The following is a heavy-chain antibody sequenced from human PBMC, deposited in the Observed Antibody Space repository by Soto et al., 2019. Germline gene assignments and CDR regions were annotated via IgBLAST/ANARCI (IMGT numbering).Heavy chain of an antibody. D-gene: IGHD3-10*01. CDR2: ISSSGSSI. CDR3: ARVRFGEWGYAMDV. J-gene: IGHJ6*02. Sequence: QVQLVESGGGLVKPGGSLRLSCAASGLTFSDGYLNWIRHAPGKGLEWLAYISSSGSSIFYAGSVKGRFTISRDNAKNSLYLHMSSLRAEDTAMYYCARVRFGEWGYAMDVWGQGTTVTVSS. CDR1: GLTFSDGY. V-gene: IGHV3-11*01.